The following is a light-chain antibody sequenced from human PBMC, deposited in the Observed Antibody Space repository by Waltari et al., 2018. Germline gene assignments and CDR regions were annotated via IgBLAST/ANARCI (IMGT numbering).Light chain of an antibody. V-gene: IGLV1-44*01. CDR1: RSHIGSNT. Sequence: QSVLTQPPSASGTPGPRGTISCSGSRSHIGSNTVNWYQQLPGTAPKLLIYSNNQRPSGVPDRFSGSKSGTSASLAISGLQSEDEADYYCAAWDDSLNGPGVFGGGTKLTVL. CDR3: AAWDDSLNGPGV. CDR2: SNN. J-gene: IGLJ2*01.